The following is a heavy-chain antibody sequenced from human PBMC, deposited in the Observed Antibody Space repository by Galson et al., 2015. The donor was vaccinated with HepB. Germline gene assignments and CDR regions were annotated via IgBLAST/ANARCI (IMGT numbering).Heavy chain of an antibody. CDR2: TYYRSKWYN. J-gene: IGHJ3*01. CDR3: SRGGRGSLDTLSGFDV. CDR1: GDSVSNNNAG. V-gene: IGHV6-1*01. D-gene: IGHD5-18*01. Sequence: CAISGDSVSNNNAGWNWIRQSPSRGLEWLGRTYYRSKWYNDFAVSVKSRITIDPDTSKNHFSLQLNSVTPEDTAVYYCSRGGRGSLDTLSGFDVWGRGTMVTVSS.